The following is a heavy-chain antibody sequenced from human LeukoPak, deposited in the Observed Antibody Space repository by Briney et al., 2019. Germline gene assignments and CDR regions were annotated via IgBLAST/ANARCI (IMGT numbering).Heavy chain of an antibody. V-gene: IGHV4-61*01. CDR2: SQNSGCT. J-gene: IGHJ4*02. CDR1: GGSLSSAHG. Sequence: SETLSLTCTVSGGSLSSAHGWSWIRQPPGKGLEWIGYSQNSGCTNCNPSLKSRVTISVDTSKNQFSLKLSSVTATDTAVYYCARDYSGSLDYWGQGTLVTVSS. CDR3: ARDYSGSLDY. D-gene: IGHD3-10*01.